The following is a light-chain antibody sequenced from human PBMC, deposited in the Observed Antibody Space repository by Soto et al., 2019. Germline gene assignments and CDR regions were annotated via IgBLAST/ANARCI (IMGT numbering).Light chain of an antibody. J-gene: IGKJ3*01. CDR1: QSVSSTY. CDR2: GAS. Sequence: EVVLSQSPGTLSLSPGERATLSCRASQSVSSTYLGWYQKKPGQPPRLLIYGASSRATGIPDRFSGSGSGTDFTLTISRLAPEDFAVYYCQHYGNSPFTFGPGTKVDIK. CDR3: QHYGNSPFT. V-gene: IGKV3-20*01.